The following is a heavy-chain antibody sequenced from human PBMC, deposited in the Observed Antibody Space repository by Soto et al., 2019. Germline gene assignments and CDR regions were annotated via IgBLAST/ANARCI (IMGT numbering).Heavy chain of an antibody. CDR3: ARHKRGSNYVMDV. J-gene: IGHJ6*04. CDR2: ISSSSSYI. CDR1: GFTFSSYS. V-gene: IGHV3-21*01. Sequence: EVQLVESGGGLVKPGGSLRLSCAASGFTFSSYSMNWVRQAPGKGLEWVSSISSSSSYIYYADSVKGRFTISRDNAKNSLYLQMNSLRAEDTAVYYCARHKRGSNYVMDVWLKWTTVTVSS.